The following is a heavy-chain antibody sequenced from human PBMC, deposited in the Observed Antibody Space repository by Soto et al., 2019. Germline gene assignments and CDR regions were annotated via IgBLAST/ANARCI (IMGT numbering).Heavy chain of an antibody. V-gene: IGHV1-18*01. CDR2: ISAYNGNT. CDR1: GYTFTSYG. J-gene: IGHJ5*02. Sequence: ASVKVSCKASGYTFTSYGISWVRQAPGQGLEWMGWISAYNGNTNYAQKLQGRVTMTTDTSTGTAYLGLRSLGSDDTAVYYCARDVEGWELFPSWFDPWGQGTLVTVSS. CDR3: ARDVEGWELFPSWFDP. D-gene: IGHD1-26*01.